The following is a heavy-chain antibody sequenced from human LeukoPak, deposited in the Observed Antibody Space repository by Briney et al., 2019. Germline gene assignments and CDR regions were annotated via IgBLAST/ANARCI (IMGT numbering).Heavy chain of an antibody. V-gene: IGHV5-51*01. Sequence: GESLKISCKGSGYSFTSYWIGWVRQMPGKGLEWMGIIYPGDSDTRYSPSFQGQVTISADKSISTAYLQWSSLKASDTAMYYRARRIVSVAIAFDYWGQGTLVTVSS. J-gene: IGHJ4*02. CDR1: GYSFTSYW. CDR3: ARRIVSVAIAFDY. D-gene: IGHD1-26*01. CDR2: IYPGDSDT.